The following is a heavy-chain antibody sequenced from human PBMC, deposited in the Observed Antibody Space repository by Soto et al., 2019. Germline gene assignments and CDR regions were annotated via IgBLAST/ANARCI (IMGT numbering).Heavy chain of an antibody. V-gene: IGHV3-64D*08. J-gene: IGHJ6*02. CDR3: VKYDFWSGYYPATKNYYYYYGMDV. CDR1: GFTFSSYA. Sequence: GGSLRLSCSASGFTFSSYAMHWVRQAPGKGLEYVSAISSNGGSTYYADSVKGRFTISRDNSKNTLYLQMSSLRAEDTAVYYCVKYDFWSGYYPATKNYYYYYGMDVWGQGTTVTVSS. CDR2: ISSNGGST. D-gene: IGHD3-3*01.